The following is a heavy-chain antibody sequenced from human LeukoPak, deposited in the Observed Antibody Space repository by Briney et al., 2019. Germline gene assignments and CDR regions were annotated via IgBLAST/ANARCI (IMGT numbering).Heavy chain of an antibody. Sequence: SETLSLTCTVSGGSISSYYWSWIRQSPGKGLEWIGEINHSGSTNYNPSLKSRVTISVDTSKNQFSLQLSSVTAADTAVYYCARAYSSSLIWGQGTKVTVSS. CDR3: ARAYSSSLI. CDR2: INHSGST. V-gene: IGHV4-34*01. CDR1: GGSISSYY. J-gene: IGHJ3*02. D-gene: IGHD6-13*01.